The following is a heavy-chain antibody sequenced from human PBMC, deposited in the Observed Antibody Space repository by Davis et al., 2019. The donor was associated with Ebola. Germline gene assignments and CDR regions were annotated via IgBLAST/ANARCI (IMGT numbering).Heavy chain of an antibody. CDR2: INHSGST. D-gene: IGHD2-8*02. CDR3: ARDDLTGLIDS. J-gene: IGHJ4*02. CDR1: GGSLSGYY. Sequence: SQTPSLTRSVHGGSLSGYYWSWIRPPPGKGLEWIGEINHSGSTYYNPSLKSRLTISVDTSKNQFSLRLSSVTAADTAVYYCARDDLTGLIDSWGQGTLVTVSS. V-gene: IGHV4-34*01.